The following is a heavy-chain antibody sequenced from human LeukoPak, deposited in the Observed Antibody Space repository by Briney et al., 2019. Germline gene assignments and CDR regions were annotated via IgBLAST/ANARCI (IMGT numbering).Heavy chain of an antibody. Sequence: ASVKVSCKASGYPFTTYYIHWVRQAPGQGLEWMGIVNPSGGSTNYAQRFQGRVTMTRDTSISTAYMELSRLRSDDTAVYYCARGWRYYDSSGYYLLLGYWGQGTLVTVSS. CDR2: VNPSGGST. CDR1: GYPFTTYY. CDR3: ARGWRYYDSSGYYLLLGY. D-gene: IGHD3-22*01. V-gene: IGHV1-46*01. J-gene: IGHJ4*02.